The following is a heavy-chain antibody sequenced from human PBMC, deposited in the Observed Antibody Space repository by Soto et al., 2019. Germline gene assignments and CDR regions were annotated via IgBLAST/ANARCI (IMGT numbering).Heavy chain of an antibody. CDR3: ARDQLGVFYAFDI. J-gene: IGHJ3*02. D-gene: IGHD2-8*02. V-gene: IGHV3-23*01. Sequence: PGGSLRLSCAASGFTFSSYAMSWVRQAPGKGLEWVSAISGSGGSTYYADSVKGRFTISRDNSKNTLYLQMNSLRAEDTAVYYCARDQLGVFYAFDIWGQGTMVTVSS. CDR2: ISGSGGST. CDR1: GFTFSSYA.